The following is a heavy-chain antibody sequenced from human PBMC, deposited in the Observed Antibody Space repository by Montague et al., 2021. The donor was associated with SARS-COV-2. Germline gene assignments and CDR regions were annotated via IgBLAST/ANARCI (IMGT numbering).Heavy chain of an antibody. V-gene: IGHV4-59*01. CDR2: VSSNGST. Sequence: SETLSLTCSVSGDSFTYFYWSWIRQSPGKGLEWIGYVSSNGSTNYNHSFKSRVTISVDTSENPFSLKVTSVTAADTAVYYRERKGVLGDCFDFWGHGTLVTVSS. D-gene: IGHD2/OR15-2a*01. J-gene: IGHJ4*01. CDR3: ERKGVLGDCFDF. CDR1: GDSFTYFY.